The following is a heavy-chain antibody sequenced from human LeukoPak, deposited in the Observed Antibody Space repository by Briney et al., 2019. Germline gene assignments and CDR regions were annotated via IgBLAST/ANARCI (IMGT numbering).Heavy chain of an antibody. Sequence: ASVKVSCKASGYTFTSYYMHWVRQAPGQGLEWMGGIIPIFGTANYAQKFQGRVTITADESTGTAYMELSSLRSEDTAVYYCASRIAAADDYYYGMDVWGKGTTVTVSS. CDR1: GYTFTSYY. CDR2: IIPIFGTA. D-gene: IGHD6-13*01. V-gene: IGHV1-69*13. J-gene: IGHJ6*04. CDR3: ASRIAAADDYYYGMDV.